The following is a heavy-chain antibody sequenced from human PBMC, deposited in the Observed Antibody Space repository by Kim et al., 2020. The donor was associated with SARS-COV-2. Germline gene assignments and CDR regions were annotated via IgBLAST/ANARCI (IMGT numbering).Heavy chain of an antibody. CDR2: TRLTIGNQ. D-gene: IGHD3-10*01. Sequence: ASVKVSCKASGYTLTGYGSSGVRKAPGKGLEWMDWTRLTIGNQTNARKPQGRVTMTTDTSPSTAYMELRSLRSDDTAVYYCARIDSFKWFGELLAEFYYYYGMDVWGQGTTVTVSS. J-gene: IGHJ6*02. V-gene: IGHV1-18*01. CDR1: GYTLTGYG. CDR3: ARIDSFKWFGELLAEFYYYYGMDV.